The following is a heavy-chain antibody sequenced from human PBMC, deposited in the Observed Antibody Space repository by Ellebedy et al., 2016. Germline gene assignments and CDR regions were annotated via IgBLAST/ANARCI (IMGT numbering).Heavy chain of an antibody. J-gene: IGHJ4*02. Sequence: GGSLRLXXAASGFTFSSYAMSWVRQAPGKGLEWVSAISGSGGSTYYADSVKGRFTISRDNSKNTLYLQMNSLRAEDTAVYYCAKFTRRQYCGGDCYVDYWGQGTLVTVSS. CDR2: ISGSGGST. CDR3: AKFTRRQYCGGDCYVDY. V-gene: IGHV3-23*01. CDR1: GFTFSSYA. D-gene: IGHD2-21*01.